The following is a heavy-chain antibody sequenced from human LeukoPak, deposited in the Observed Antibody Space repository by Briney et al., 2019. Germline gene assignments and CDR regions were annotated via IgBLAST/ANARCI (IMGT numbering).Heavy chain of an antibody. CDR3: ARDGEAYCTNGVCPLGGMDY. CDR1: GFTFSSYA. D-gene: IGHD2-8*01. CDR2: ISYDGSNK. J-gene: IGHJ4*02. Sequence: GRSLRLSCAASGFTFSSYAMHWVRQAPGKGLEWVAVISYDGSNKYYADSVKGRFTISRDNSKNTLYLQMNSLGAEDTAVYYCARDGEAYCTNGVCPLGGMDYWGQGTLVTVSS. V-gene: IGHV3-30-3*01.